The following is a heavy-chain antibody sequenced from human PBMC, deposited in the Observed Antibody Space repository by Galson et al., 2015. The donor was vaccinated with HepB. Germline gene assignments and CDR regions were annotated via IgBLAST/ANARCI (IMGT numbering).Heavy chain of an antibody. CDR1: GGSISSGGYY. Sequence: TLSLTCTVSGGSISSGGYYWSWIRQHPGKGLEWIGYIYYSGSTYYNPSLKSRVTISVDTSKNQFSLKLSSVTAADTAVYYCARDGTRGLDYWGQGTLVTVSS. D-gene: IGHD5-24*01. J-gene: IGHJ4*02. CDR3: ARDGTRGLDY. V-gene: IGHV4-31*03. CDR2: IYYSGST.